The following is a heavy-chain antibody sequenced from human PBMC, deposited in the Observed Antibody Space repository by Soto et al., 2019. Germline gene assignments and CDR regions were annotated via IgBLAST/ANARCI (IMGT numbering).Heavy chain of an antibody. Sequence: QVQLQESGPGLVKPSGTLSLTCAVSGGSFSDNNWWSWVRQPPGKGLEWIGEIYHRGTTNYRPSLRSRVTISMDKSKNQISLTLDSVTAADSDAYYCARHIGVTGTRGFDYWGQGILVTVSP. V-gene: IGHV4-4*02. D-gene: IGHD6-19*01. J-gene: IGHJ4*02. CDR2: IYHRGTT. CDR3: ARHIGVTGTRGFDY. CDR1: GGSFSDNNW.